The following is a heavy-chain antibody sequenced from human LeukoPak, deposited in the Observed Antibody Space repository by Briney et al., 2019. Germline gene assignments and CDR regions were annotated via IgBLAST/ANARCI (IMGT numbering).Heavy chain of an antibody. CDR3: ARGTTVVTPEASGDAFDI. CDR1: GGSISSSSYY. CDR2: IYYSGST. J-gene: IGHJ3*02. V-gene: IGHV4-39*01. D-gene: IGHD4-23*01. Sequence: SETLSLTCTVSGGSISSSSYYWGWIRQPPGKGLEWIGSIYYSGSTYYNPSLKSRVTISVDTSKNQFSLKLSSVTAADTAVYYCARGTTVVTPEASGDAFDIWGQGTMVTVSS.